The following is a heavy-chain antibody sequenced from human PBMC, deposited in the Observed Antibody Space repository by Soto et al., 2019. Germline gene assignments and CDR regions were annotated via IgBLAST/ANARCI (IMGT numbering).Heavy chain of an antibody. CDR3: ARGLWFGELLESDWFDP. CDR1: GGSISSYY. CDR2: IYTSGST. D-gene: IGHD3-10*01. J-gene: IGHJ5*02. V-gene: IGHV4-4*07. Sequence: PSETLSLNCTVSGGSISSYYWSWIRQPAGKGLEWIGRIYTSGSTNYNPSLKSRVTMSVDTSKNQFSLKLSSVTAADTAVYYCARGLWFGELLESDWFDPWGQGTLVTVSS.